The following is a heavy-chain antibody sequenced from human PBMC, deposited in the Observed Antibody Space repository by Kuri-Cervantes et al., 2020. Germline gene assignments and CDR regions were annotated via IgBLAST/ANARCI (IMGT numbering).Heavy chain of an antibody. Sequence: LRLSCTVSGGSISSGGYYWSWIRQHPGKGLEWIGYIYYSGSTYYNPSLKSRVTISVDTSKNQFSLKLSSVTAADTAVYYCARGGYCSGGSCYRRGDWFDPWGQGTLVTVSS. D-gene: IGHD2-15*01. CDR3: ARGGYCSGGSCYRRGDWFDP. CDR2: IYYSGST. V-gene: IGHV4-31*03. J-gene: IGHJ5*02. CDR1: GGSISSGGYY.